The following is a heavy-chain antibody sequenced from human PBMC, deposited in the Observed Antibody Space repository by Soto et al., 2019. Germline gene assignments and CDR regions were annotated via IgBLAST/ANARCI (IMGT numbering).Heavy chain of an antibody. CDR1: GYTFTTYG. J-gene: IGHJ4*02. Sequence: QVQLVQSGAEVKKPGASVKVSCKASGYTFTTYGISWVRQAPGQGLEWMGWISAYSGSTKFAQKLQGRVTMTTDTSTPTAYMDLRSLTSDDTAVYYCARDFTKSSSWPYYFDDWGQGTLVTVSS. D-gene: IGHD6-13*01. CDR3: ARDFTKSSSWPYYFDD. CDR2: ISAYSGST. V-gene: IGHV1-18*01.